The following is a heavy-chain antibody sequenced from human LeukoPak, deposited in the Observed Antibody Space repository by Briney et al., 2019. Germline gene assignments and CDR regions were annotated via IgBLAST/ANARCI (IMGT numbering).Heavy chain of an antibody. V-gene: IGHV3-30*02. Sequence: GGSLRLSCAASRFTFRSYGTHSVRQAPGKGVECGAFILYDGSNKYYADSVKGRFTISRDNSKNTLYLQMNSLRAEDTAVYYCAKDMADYYGSGRGKFDYWGQGTLVTVSS. CDR1: RFTFRSYG. J-gene: IGHJ4*02. D-gene: IGHD3-10*01. CDR3: AKDMADYYGSGRGKFDY. CDR2: ILYDGSNK.